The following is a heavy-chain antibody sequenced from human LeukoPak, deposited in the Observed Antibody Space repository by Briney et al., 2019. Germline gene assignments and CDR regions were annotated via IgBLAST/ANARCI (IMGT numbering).Heavy chain of an antibody. CDR3: AKDSGILGYCSSTSCYSGFDY. CDR2: INTDGRST. J-gene: IGHJ4*02. CDR1: GFTFSNYW. V-gene: IGHV3-74*01. D-gene: IGHD2-2*01. Sequence: PWGSLRLSCAASGFTFSNYWMHWVRQAPGKGLVLVSRINTDGRSTSYADSVKDRFTISRDNAKNTLYLQMNSLRPEDTAVYYCAKDSGILGYCSSTSCYSGFDYWGQGTLVTVSS.